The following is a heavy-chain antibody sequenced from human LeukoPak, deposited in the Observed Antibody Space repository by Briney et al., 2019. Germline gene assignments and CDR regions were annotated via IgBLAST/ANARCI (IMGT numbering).Heavy chain of an antibody. Sequence: SETLSLTCTVSGGSISSYYWSWIRQPPGKGLEWIGYIYYSGSTNYNPSLKSRVTISVDTSKNQFSLKLSSVTAADTAVYYCARGLAATGGAFDIWGQGTMVTVSS. V-gene: IGHV4-59*01. CDR1: GGSISSYY. D-gene: IGHD2-15*01. CDR2: IYYSGST. CDR3: ARGLAATGGAFDI. J-gene: IGHJ3*02.